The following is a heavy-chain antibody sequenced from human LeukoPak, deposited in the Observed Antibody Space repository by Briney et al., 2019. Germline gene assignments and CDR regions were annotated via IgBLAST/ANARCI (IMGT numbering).Heavy chain of an antibody. D-gene: IGHD3-9*01. V-gene: IGHV4-4*02. CDR1: GGSISSSNW. Sequence: SETLSLTCAVSGGSISSSNWWSRVRQPPGKGLEWMGEIYHSGSTNYNPSLKSRVTISVDKSKNQFSLKLSSVAAADTAVYYCARAPRVLRYFDWLLYSGGFDYWGQGTLVTVSS. CDR3: ARAPRVLRYFDWLLYSGGFDY. J-gene: IGHJ4*02. CDR2: IYHSGST.